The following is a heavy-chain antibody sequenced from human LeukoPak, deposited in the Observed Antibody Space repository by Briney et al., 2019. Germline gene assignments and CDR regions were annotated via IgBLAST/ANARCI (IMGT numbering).Heavy chain of an antibody. V-gene: IGHV6-1*01. CDR3: ARDREGAGYDSGTYYSYQYYAMDV. CDR1: GDSVSSNSAA. Sequence: SQTLPLTCAISGDSVSSNSAAWNWIRQSPSRGLEWLGRTYYRSKWYNDYAESVKSRIIISPDTSKNQFSLQLNSVTPEDTAVYYCARDREGAGYDSGTYYSYQYYAMDVWGIGTTVTVSS. D-gene: IGHD3-10*01. CDR2: TYYRSKWYN. J-gene: IGHJ6*04.